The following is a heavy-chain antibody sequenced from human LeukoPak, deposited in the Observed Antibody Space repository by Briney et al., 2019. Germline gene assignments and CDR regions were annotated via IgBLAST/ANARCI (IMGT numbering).Heavy chain of an antibody. Sequence: GGSLRLSCAASGFTFNSSAMNWVRQAPGKGLEWVSTFKTNSGQVYYAESVRGRFTISRVNSKNTVYLEMSSLRAEDTALYFCARSVPDYTRFDYWGQGALVTVSS. CDR2: FKTNSGQV. CDR3: ARSVPDYTRFDY. CDR1: GFTFNSSA. D-gene: IGHD4-11*01. J-gene: IGHJ4*02. V-gene: IGHV3-23*01.